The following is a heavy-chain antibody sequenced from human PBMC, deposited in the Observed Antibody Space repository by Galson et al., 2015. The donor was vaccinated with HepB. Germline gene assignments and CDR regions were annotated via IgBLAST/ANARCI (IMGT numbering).Heavy chain of an antibody. CDR2: IYPGDSDT. CDR1: GYSFTSYG. V-gene: IGHV5-51*03. Sequence: QSGAEVKKPGESLKISCKGSGYSFTSYGIGWVRQGPGKGLDWVGIIYPGDSDTRYSPSFQGQVAISADKSISTAYLQWSSLKDSDTAMYYCARRRSSSWSYAFDIWGQGTMVTVSS. CDR3: ARRRSSSWSYAFDI. J-gene: IGHJ3*02. D-gene: IGHD6-13*01.